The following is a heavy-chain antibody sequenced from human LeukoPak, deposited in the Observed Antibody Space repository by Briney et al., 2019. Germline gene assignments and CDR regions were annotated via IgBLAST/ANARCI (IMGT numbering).Heavy chain of an antibody. CDR2: ISSSSSYI. V-gene: IGHV3-21*04. D-gene: IGHD1-1*01. CDR3: TRVPTGTTGPAGY. Sequence: GGSLRLSCAASGFTFSSYSMNWVRQAPGKGLEWVSSISSSSSYIYYAGSVKGRFTISRDNAKNSLYLQMNSLRAEDTAVYYCTRVPTGTTGPAGYWGQGTLVTVSS. J-gene: IGHJ4*02. CDR1: GFTFSSYS.